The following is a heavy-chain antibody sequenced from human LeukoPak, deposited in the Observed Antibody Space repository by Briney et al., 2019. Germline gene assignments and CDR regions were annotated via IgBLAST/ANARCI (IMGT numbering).Heavy chain of an antibody. D-gene: IGHD2-21*02. CDR2: IKHDESKT. Sequence: GGPLRLSCAASGFTFTNYWMSWVRQAPGKGPEWVANIKHDESKTYYDDSVKGRFTISRDNAKNSLFLQMNSLRAEDTAVYYCARDASLYCAGDTCYWAFDHWGQGTLVTVSS. V-gene: IGHV3-7*01. J-gene: IGHJ4*02. CDR3: ARDASLYCAGDTCYWAFDH. CDR1: GFTFTNYW.